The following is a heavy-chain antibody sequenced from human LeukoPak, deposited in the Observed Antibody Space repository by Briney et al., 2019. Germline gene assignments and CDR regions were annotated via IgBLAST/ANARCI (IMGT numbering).Heavy chain of an antibody. CDR1: GGSFSVYY. CDR2: INHSGST. J-gene: IGHJ5*02. CDR3: ARGKRIADP. V-gene: IGHV4-34*01. D-gene: IGHD2-21*01. Sequence: SETLSLTCAVYGGSFSVYYWSWIRQPPGKGLEWIGEINHSGSTNYNPSLKSRVTISVDTSKNQFSLKLSSVTAADTAVYYCARGKRIADPWGQGTLVTVSS.